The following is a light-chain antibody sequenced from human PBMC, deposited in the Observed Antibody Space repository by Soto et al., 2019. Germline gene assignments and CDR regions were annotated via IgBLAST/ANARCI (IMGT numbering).Light chain of an antibody. CDR1: QTIYSN. V-gene: IGKV3-15*01. J-gene: IGKJ1*01. CDR3: QQYQNLWT. CDR2: CAS. Sequence: IVMTQSPATLSVSPGERATLSCRAGQTIYSNVAWYQQRPGQAPRLLIYCASTRATGVPARFSGSGSGTEFTLTISGLQSEDFALYYCQQYQNLWTFGQGTKVEIK.